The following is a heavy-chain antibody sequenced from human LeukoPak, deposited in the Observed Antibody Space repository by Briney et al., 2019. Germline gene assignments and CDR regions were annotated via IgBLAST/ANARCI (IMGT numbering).Heavy chain of an antibody. Sequence: SETLSLTCTVSGASISSSDYYWGWIRQPPGKGLEWIGSLYYSGSTSYNPSLKSRVTISVDTSKNQFSLKLSSVTAADTAVYYCARVPSIVVTKFDYWGQGTLVTVSS. CDR1: GASISSSDYY. D-gene: IGHD5-12*01. J-gene: IGHJ4*02. CDR2: LYYSGST. CDR3: ARVPSIVVTKFDY. V-gene: IGHV4-39*07.